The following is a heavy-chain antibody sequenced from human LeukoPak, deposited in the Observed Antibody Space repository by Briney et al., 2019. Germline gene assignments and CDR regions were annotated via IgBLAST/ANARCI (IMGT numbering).Heavy chain of an antibody. Sequence: SETLSLTCTVSGYSISSGYYWGWIRQPPGKGLEWIGSIYHSGSTYYNPSLKSRVTISVDTSKNQFSLKLSSVTAADTAVYYCAGVQPVLGFLEWGGGSFDYWGQGTLVTVSS. CDR2: IYHSGST. J-gene: IGHJ4*02. CDR1: GYSISSGYY. D-gene: IGHD3-3*01. CDR3: AGVQPVLGFLEWGGGSFDY. V-gene: IGHV4-38-2*02.